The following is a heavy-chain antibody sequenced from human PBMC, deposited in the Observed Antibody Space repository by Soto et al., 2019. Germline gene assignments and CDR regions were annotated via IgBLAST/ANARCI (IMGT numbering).Heavy chain of an antibody. CDR2: IYHSGST. CDR1: SGSISNSNG. V-gene: IGHV4-4*02. J-gene: IGHJ4*02. Sequence: LTLTCAVSSGSISNSNGWSWVRQPPGKGLEWIGEIYHSGSTNYNPSLKSRVTISVDKSKNQFSLKLSSVTAADTAVYYCARERVAAAEYYFDYWGQGTLVTVS. CDR3: ARERVAAAEYYFDY. D-gene: IGHD6-13*01.